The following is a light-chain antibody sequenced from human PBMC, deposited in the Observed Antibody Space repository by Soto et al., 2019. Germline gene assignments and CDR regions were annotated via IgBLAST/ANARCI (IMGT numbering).Light chain of an antibody. V-gene: IGLV6-57*04. Sequence: NFMLTQPHSVSGSPGKTVTISCTRSSGNIASNYVQWYQQRPGSAPTTVIYEHNQRPSGVPDRFSGSTDGSSNSASLTISGLEDEDDADYYCQSYDSNTVIFGGGTKVTVL. CDR3: QSYDSNTVI. CDR2: EHN. J-gene: IGLJ2*01. CDR1: SGNIASNY.